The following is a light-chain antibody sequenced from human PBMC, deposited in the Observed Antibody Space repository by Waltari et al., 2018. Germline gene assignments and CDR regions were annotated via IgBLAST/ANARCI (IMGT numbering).Light chain of an antibody. CDR3: QQRSSWPLT. V-gene: IGKV3-11*01. CDR2: DAS. Sequence: IVLTQSPATLSLSPGQRATLSCRASQSVSIYLAWYQQKPGQAPRLLIYDASNRLTGIPARFSGSGSGTDFTLTISSLEPEDFAVYYCQQRSSWPLTFGGGTKVEIK. CDR1: QSVSIY. J-gene: IGKJ4*01.